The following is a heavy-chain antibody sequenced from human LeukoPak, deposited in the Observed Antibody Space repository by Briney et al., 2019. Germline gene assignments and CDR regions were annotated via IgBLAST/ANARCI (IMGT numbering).Heavy chain of an antibody. J-gene: IGHJ4*02. CDR1: GGSISSGDYY. CDR3: ARSSTVFNPSPPDY. V-gene: IGHV4-30-4*01. CDR2: IYHSGST. Sequence: SETLSLTCSVSGGSISSGDYYWSWIRQPPGKGLEWIGYIYHSGSTYYNPSLKSRVTISVDTSKNQFSLKLSSVTAADTAVYYCARSSTVFNPSPPDYWGQGTLVTVSS. D-gene: IGHD4-17*01.